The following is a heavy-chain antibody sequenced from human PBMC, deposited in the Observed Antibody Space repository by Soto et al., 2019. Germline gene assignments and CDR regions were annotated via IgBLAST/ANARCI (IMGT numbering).Heavy chain of an antibody. J-gene: IGHJ4*02. D-gene: IGHD5-18*01. Sequence: ASVKVSCTSSGYTFNNYSISWVRQAPGQGLEWMGWISGYNGDTHYAQKFQGRVTMTTDTSTSTAYMELRSLRSDDTAMYYCARENVLSYVDTAMVDYFDYWGQGTLVTVSS. CDR3: ARENVLSYVDTAMVDYFDY. CDR2: ISGYNGDT. V-gene: IGHV1-18*01. CDR1: GYTFNNYS.